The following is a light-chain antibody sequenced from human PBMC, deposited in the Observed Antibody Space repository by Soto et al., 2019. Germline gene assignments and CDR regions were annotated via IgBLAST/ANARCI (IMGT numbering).Light chain of an antibody. J-gene: IGKJ1*01. CDR3: LQHNTFPWT. CDR2: TAP. CDR1: QNIYSY. V-gene: IGKV1-39*01. Sequence: DIQMTQSPSSLSSSVGDRVTITCRASQNIYSYLNWYQQKPGTAPKLLIYTAPNLQRGVPSKFSGSGSGTDFTLTISSLQPEDFATYYCLQHNTFPWTFGQGTKVEIQ.